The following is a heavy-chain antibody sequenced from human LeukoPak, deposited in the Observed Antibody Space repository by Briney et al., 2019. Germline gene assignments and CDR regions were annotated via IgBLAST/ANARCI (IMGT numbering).Heavy chain of an antibody. J-gene: IGHJ4*02. CDR2: ISAYNGNT. Sequence: ASVKVSCKASGYTFTSYGISWVRQAPGQGLEWMGWISAYNGNTNYAQKLQGRVTMTTDTSTSTAYMELRSLRSDDTAVYYCARIYIYSGYDPRFDYWGQGTLVTVSS. CDR3: ARIYIYSGYDPRFDY. CDR1: GYTFTSYG. V-gene: IGHV1-18*01. D-gene: IGHD5-12*01.